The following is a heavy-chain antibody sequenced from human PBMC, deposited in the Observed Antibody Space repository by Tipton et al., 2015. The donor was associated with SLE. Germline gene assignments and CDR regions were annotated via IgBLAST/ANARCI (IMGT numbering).Heavy chain of an antibody. J-gene: IGHJ4*02. V-gene: IGHV3-7*01. CDR2: IRQDGGEK. Sequence: AVSGFTFNDYWMSWVRQAPGKGLEWGANIRQDGGEKFYADSVKGRFTISRDNAKNSLYLQLNRLRADDTALYYCAKAEGNGWGYYLDYWGRGSLVTVSS. CDR1: GFTFNDYW. CDR3: AKAEGNGWGYYLDY. D-gene: IGHD6-25*01.